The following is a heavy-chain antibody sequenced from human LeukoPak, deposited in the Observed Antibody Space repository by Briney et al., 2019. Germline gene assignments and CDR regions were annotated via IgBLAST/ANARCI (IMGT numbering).Heavy chain of an antibody. CDR1: GFTFDDCT. CDR2: ISWDGGST. J-gene: IGHJ4*02. V-gene: IGHV3-43*01. Sequence: PGGSLRLSCAASGFTFDDCTMHWVRQAPGKGLEWVCLISWDGGSTYYADSVKGRFTISRDNSKNSLYLQMNSLRTEDTALYYCAKVATHAFRANPDYWGQGTLVTVSS. CDR3: AKVATHAFRANPDY. D-gene: IGHD1-26*01.